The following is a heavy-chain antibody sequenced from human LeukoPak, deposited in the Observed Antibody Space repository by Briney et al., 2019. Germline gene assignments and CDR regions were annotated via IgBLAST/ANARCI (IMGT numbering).Heavy chain of an antibody. V-gene: IGHV1-2*02. CDR1: GYTFTGYY. CDR3: TRGDRTVTTPSFGY. Sequence: ASVKVSCKASGYTFTGYYMHWVRQAPGQGLEWMGWINPFSGDTNYAQRFQGRVTMTRDTSINTSYMELSRLRSDDTAMYYCTRGDRTVTTPSFGYWGQGTLVTVSS. CDR2: INPFSGDT. D-gene: IGHD4-17*01. J-gene: IGHJ4*02.